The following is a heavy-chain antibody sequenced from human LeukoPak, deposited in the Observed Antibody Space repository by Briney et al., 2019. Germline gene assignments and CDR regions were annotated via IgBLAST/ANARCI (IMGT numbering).Heavy chain of an antibody. CDR1: GFNFRAYW. Sequence: GGSLRLSCTTSGFNFRAYWMGWVRQAPGKGLEWVAVISYDGSNKYYADSVKGRFTISRDNSKNTLYLQMNSLRAEDTAVYYCARSPAAMVTYYYYGMDVWGQGTTVTVSS. CDR2: ISYDGSNK. J-gene: IGHJ6*02. V-gene: IGHV3-30*03. CDR3: ARSPAAMVTYYYYGMDV. D-gene: IGHD5-18*01.